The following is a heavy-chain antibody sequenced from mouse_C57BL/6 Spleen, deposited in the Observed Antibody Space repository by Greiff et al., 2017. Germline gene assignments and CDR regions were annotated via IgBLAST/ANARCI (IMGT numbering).Heavy chain of an antibody. CDR3: ARSDYGSTLFAY. Sequence: VQLKQSGPELVKPGASVKISCTASGYSFTDYNMNWVKQSNGKSLAWIGVINPNYGTTSYHQKFKGKSTLTVDQSSSTAYMQLNSLTSEDSAVYYWARSDYGSTLFAYWGQGTLVTVAA. D-gene: IGHD1-1*01. CDR1: GYSFTDYN. J-gene: IGHJ3*01. CDR2: INPNYGTT. V-gene: IGHV1-39*01.